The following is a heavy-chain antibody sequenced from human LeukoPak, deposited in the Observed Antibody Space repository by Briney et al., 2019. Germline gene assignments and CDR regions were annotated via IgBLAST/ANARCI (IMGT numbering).Heavy chain of an antibody. Sequence: SVKVSCKASGGTFSSYAISWVRQAPGQGLEWMGGIIPIFGTANYAQKFQGRVTITADESTSTAYMELSSLRSEDTAVYYCARGTLVGATLGGNNYWGQGTLVTVSS. CDR1: GGTFSSYA. J-gene: IGHJ4*02. V-gene: IGHV1-69*13. CDR3: ARGTLVGATLGGNNY. CDR2: IIPIFGTA. D-gene: IGHD1-26*01.